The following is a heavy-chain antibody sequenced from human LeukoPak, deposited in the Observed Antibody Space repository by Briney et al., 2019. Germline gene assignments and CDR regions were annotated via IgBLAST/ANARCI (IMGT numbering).Heavy chain of an antibody. D-gene: IGHD3-16*02. V-gene: IGHV3-23*01. Sequence: GGSLRLSCAASGFTFSNYGMSWVRQAPGKGLEWVSAISGSGGSTYYADSAKGRFTISRDNSKNTLYLQMNSLRSEDTAVYYCARVSLRSPRSDYYYYYMDVWGKGTTVTVSS. J-gene: IGHJ6*03. CDR1: GFTFSNYG. CDR3: ARVSLRSPRSDYYYYYMDV. CDR2: ISGSGGST.